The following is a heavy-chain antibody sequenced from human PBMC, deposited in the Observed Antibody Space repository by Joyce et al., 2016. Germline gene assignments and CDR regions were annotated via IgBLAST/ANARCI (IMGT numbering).Heavy chain of an antibody. CDR2: IYYIGSN. V-gene: IGHV4-59*01. D-gene: IGHD6-13*01. CDR3: ARTPPQLYSNSWNYYFDS. J-gene: IGHJ4*02. Sequence: QVQLQESGPGLVKPSETLSLICTVSGDSISNYYWNWIRQTPEKGLEWIGYIYYIGSNNYNPSLKSRVTILLDRSRNQFSLQLTSVTAADTAIYYCARTPPQLYSNSWNYYFDSWGQGTLVTVSS. CDR1: GDSISNYY.